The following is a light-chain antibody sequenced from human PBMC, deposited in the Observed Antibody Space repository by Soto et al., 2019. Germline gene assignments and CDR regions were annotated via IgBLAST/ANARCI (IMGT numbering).Light chain of an antibody. V-gene: IGLV1-47*02. CDR3: AAWDDSLSGYV. CDR2: NNN. CDR1: SSNIESNS. Sequence: QSVLTQSPSASGTPGQRVTISCSGSSSNIESNSVNWYQQLPGTAPKLLIFNNNQRPSGVPDRFSGSKSGTSASLAISGLRSEDEADYYCAAWDDSLSGYVFGTGTKVTVL. J-gene: IGLJ1*01.